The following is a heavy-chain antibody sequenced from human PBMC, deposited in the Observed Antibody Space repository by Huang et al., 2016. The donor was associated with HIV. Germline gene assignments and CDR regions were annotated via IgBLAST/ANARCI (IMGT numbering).Heavy chain of an antibody. CDR3: ARAARGHYYGSGSDYSQRYYFDY. CDR2: INHSGSA. D-gene: IGHD3-10*01. J-gene: IGHJ4*02. Sequence: QVHLQQWGAGLLKPSETLSLTCAVYGESFSGYYWSWIRQSPGKGLEWIAEINHSGSANSNPSLKSRVIISVDTSKNQFSLKLTSVTAADTAVYYCARAARGHYYGSGSDYSQRYYFDYWGQGTLVAVSS. CDR1: GESFSGYY. V-gene: IGHV4-34*01.